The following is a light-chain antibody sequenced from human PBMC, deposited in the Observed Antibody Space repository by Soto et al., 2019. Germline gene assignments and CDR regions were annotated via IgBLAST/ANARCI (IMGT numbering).Light chain of an antibody. CDR3: CSKTNTNTLV. J-gene: IGLJ2*01. V-gene: IGLV2-14*01. CDR2: EVR. CDR1: SSDIGDSKY. Sequence: QSALTQPASVSGSPGQSITITCAGTSSDIGDSKYVSWYQQVPGTVPKLIIYEVRNRPSGVSNRISASKSGNTASLTISGVLPEDEADYYCCSKTNTNTLVFGGGTKLTVL.